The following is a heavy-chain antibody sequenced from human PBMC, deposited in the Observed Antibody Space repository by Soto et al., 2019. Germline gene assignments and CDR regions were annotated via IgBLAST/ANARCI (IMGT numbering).Heavy chain of an antibody. CDR3: ARDVPGVITTFRCYYYGMDV. Sequence: QVQLVQSGAEVKKPGASVKVSCKASGYTFTSYGISWVRQAPGQGLEWMGWISAYNGNTNYAQKLQGRVTMTTDTSTSTAYRELRSRRSDDTAVYYCARDVPGVITTFRCYYYGMDVWGQGTTVTVSS. V-gene: IGHV1-18*01. J-gene: IGHJ6*02. D-gene: IGHD4-4*01. CDR1: GYTFTSYG. CDR2: ISAYNGNT.